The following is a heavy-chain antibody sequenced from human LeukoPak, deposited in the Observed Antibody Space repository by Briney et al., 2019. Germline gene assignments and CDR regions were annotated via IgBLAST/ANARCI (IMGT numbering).Heavy chain of an antibody. D-gene: IGHD3-10*01. V-gene: IGHV3-48*02. J-gene: IGHJ3*02. CDR1: GFTFSSFA. CDR2: ISTSSSTI. CDR3: ARLGAAFDS. Sequence: GGSLRLSCAASGFTFSSFAMTWVRQAPGKGLEGVSYISTSSSTIYYADSVKGRFTISRDNARNSLYLQMNSLRDEDTAVYYCARLGAAFDSWGQGTMVTVSS.